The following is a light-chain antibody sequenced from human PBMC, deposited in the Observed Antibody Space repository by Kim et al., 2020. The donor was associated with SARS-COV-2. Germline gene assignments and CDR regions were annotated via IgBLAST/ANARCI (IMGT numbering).Light chain of an antibody. CDR2: AAS. CDR1: NEISNY. V-gene: IGKV1-17*03. Sequence: GSVRDRVTISCRASNEISNYLAWFQQKPGKIPKRLFYAASTLQSGVPSRFSGTGYGTEFTLIVNSLQPEDFATYYCLQQYTYPWTFGQGTKVDIK. CDR3: LQQYTYPWT. J-gene: IGKJ1*01.